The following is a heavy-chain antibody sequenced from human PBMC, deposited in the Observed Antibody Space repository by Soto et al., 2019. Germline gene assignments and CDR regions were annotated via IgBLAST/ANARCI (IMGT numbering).Heavy chain of an antibody. CDR2: ISWNSGSI. CDR1: GFTFDDYA. CDR3: AKDRNKIAAAGTGGAFDI. V-gene: IGHV3-9*01. Sequence: GGSLRLSYEASGFTFDDYAMHWVRQAPGKGLEWVSGISWNSGSIGYADSVKGRFTSSRDNAKSSLYLQMNSLRAEDTALYYCAKDRNKIAAAGTGGAFDIWGQGTMVTVSS. D-gene: IGHD6-13*01. J-gene: IGHJ3*02.